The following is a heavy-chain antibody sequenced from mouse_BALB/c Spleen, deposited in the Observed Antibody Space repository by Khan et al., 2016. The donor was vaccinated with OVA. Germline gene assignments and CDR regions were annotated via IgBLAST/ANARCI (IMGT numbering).Heavy chain of an antibody. D-gene: IGHD2-4*01. J-gene: IGHJ4*01. CDR3: SRQPYYHYNVMDY. CDR1: GFSLTNYG. V-gene: IGHV2-6-1*01. Sequence: QVQLKESGPGLVAPSQSLSITCTISGFSLTNYGVHWVRQPPGKGLEWLGVIWTDGSTTYNSALQSRLTITKEDPTSQVFLIMNSPQTDDTAIYFCSRQPYYHYNVMDYWGQGTSGTVAS. CDR2: IWTDGST.